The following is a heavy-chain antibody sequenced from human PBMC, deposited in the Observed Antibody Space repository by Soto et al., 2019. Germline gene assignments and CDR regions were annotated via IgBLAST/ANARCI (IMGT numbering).Heavy chain of an antibody. CDR2: INPNSGGT. CDR3: ARSMGSSSSYYYGMDV. J-gene: IGHJ6*02. CDR1: GYTFTGYY. Sequence: QVQLVQSGAEVKKPGASVTVSCKASGYTFTGYYMHWVRQAPGQGREWMGWINPNSGGTNYAKKFQGWVTMTRDTSISTAYMELSRLRSDDTAVYYCARSMGSSSSYYYGMDVWGQGTTVTVSS. V-gene: IGHV1-2*04. D-gene: IGHD6-6*01.